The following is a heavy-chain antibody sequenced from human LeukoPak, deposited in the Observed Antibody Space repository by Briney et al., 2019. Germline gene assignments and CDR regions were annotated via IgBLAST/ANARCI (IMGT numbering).Heavy chain of an antibody. Sequence: ASVKVSCKASGGTFSTYSISWVRQAPGQGLEWMGGIIPIFGTANYAQKFQGRVTITADESTSTAYMELSSLRSEDTAVYYCAWGIAAAALDYWGQGTLVTVSS. V-gene: IGHV1-69*13. J-gene: IGHJ4*02. CDR2: IIPIFGTA. D-gene: IGHD6-13*01. CDR3: AWGIAAAALDY. CDR1: GGTFSTYS.